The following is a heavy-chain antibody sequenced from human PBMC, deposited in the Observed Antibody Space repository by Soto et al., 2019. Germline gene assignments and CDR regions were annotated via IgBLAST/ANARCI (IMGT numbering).Heavy chain of an antibody. J-gene: IGHJ6*02. CDR1: GFTFSSYA. V-gene: IGHV3-23*01. Sequence: EVQLLESGGGLVQPGGSLRLSCAASGFTFSSYAMSWVRQAPGKGLEWVSAISGSGGSTYYADSVKGRFTISRDNSKNTLYLQMNSLRAEDTAVYYCAKDEADDYVWGSLEGYYGMDVWGQGTTVTVSS. D-gene: IGHD3-16*01. CDR3: AKDEADDYVWGSLEGYYGMDV. CDR2: ISGSGGST.